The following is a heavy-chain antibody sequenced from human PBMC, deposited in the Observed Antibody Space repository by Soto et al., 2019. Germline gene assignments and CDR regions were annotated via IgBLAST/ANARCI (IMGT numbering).Heavy chain of an antibody. D-gene: IGHD3-16*01. CDR2: ISSSGSTI. Sequence: GGSLRLSCAASGFTFSSYEMNWVRQAPGKGLEWVSYISSSGSTIYYADSVKGRFTISRDNAKNSLYLQMNSLRAEDTAVYYCASLTYDYVWGSLSWGQGTLLTVSS. V-gene: IGHV3-48*03. CDR3: ASLTYDYVWGSLS. CDR1: GFTFSSYE. J-gene: IGHJ4*02.